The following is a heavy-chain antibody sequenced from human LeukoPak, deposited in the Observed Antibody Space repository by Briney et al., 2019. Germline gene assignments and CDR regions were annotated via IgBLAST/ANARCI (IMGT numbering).Heavy chain of an antibody. Sequence: SETLSLTCAVSDDSFSSHYWTWIRQPPGKGLEWIGYISYIESTNYNPSLKSRVTISIDTSKNQFSLKLTSVTAADTAVYYCARDLVTVTKGFDIWGQGTMVSVSS. CDR2: ISYIEST. CDR1: DDSFSSHY. CDR3: ARDLVTVTKGFDI. J-gene: IGHJ3*02. V-gene: IGHV4-59*11. D-gene: IGHD4-17*01.